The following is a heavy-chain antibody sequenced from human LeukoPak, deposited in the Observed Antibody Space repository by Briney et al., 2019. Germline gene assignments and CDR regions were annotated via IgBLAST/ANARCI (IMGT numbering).Heavy chain of an antibody. D-gene: IGHD3-16*01. CDR2: IYYSGST. CDR1: GGSISSYY. V-gene: IGHV4-39*07. J-gene: IGHJ4*02. CDR3: ARGLYDSSYHFFDY. Sequence: SETLSLTCTVSGGSISSYYWGWIRQPPGKGLEWIGSIYYSGSTYYNPSLKSRVTISVDTSKNQFSLKLSSVTAADTAVYYCARGLYDSSYHFFDYWGQGTLVTVSS.